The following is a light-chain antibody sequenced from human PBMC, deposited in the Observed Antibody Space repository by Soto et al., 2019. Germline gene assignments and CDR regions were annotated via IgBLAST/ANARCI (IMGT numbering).Light chain of an antibody. CDR2: KAS. CDR1: QTINTW. V-gene: IGKV1-5*03. CDR3: LQYNSYSMYT. Sequence: DIQVTQSPSTLSASVGDRVTITCRASQTINTWLAWYQQKPGEAPKLLIYKASTLEGGVPSRFSGSGSGTEFTLTISSLQPDDFATYYCLQYNSYSMYTFGQGTKVEIK. J-gene: IGKJ2*01.